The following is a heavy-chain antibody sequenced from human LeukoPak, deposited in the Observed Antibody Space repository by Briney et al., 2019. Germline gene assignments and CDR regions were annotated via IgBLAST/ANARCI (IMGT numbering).Heavy chain of an antibody. CDR2: IKQDGSGK. Sequence: GGSLRLSCAASGFTLSSYWMGWVRQAPGKGLEWVANIKQDGSGKYYVDSVKGRFTISRDNAKNSLYLQMNSLRAEDTAVYYCARSQLAAFDIWGQGTMVTVSS. D-gene: IGHD5-24*01. V-gene: IGHV3-7*01. CDR3: ARSQLAAFDI. CDR1: GFTLSSYW. J-gene: IGHJ3*02.